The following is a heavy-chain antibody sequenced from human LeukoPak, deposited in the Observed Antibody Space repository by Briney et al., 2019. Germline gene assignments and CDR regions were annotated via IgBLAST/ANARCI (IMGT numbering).Heavy chain of an antibody. CDR2: IYHSGST. J-gene: IGHJ4*02. Sequence: SQTLSLTCAVSGGSISSGGYSWSWIRQPPGRGLEWIGYIYHSGSTYYNPSLKSRVTISVDRSKNQFSLKLSSVTAADTAVYYCARNSDYGLVDYWGQGTLVTVSS. CDR1: GGSISSGGYS. D-gene: IGHD4/OR15-4a*01. V-gene: IGHV4-30-2*01. CDR3: ARNSDYGLVDY.